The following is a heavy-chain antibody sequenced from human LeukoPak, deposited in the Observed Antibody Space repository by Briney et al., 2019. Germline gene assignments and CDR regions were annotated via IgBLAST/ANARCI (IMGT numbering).Heavy chain of an antibody. Sequence: ASVKVSCKASGGTFSSYAISWVRQAPGQGLEWMGRIIPILGIANYARKFQGRVTITADKSTSTAYMELSSLRSEDTAVYYCARDPFYSSGWANFDYWGQGTLVTVSS. CDR2: IIPILGIA. V-gene: IGHV1-69*04. CDR1: GGTFSSYA. D-gene: IGHD6-19*01. CDR3: ARDPFYSSGWANFDY. J-gene: IGHJ4*02.